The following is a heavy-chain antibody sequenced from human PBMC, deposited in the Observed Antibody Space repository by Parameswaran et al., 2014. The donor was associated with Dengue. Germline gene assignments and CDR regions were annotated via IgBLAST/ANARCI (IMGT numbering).Heavy chain of an antibody. CDR1: GGSISSGDYY. CDR3: ASNRGGCSGGSCYPSVDY. J-gene: IGHJ4*02. CDR2: IYYSGST. V-gene: IGHV4-30-4*01. Sequence: ASETLSLTFTVSGGSISSGDYYWSWIRQPPGKGLEWIGYIYYSGSTYYNPSLKSRVTISVDTSKNQFSLKLSSVTAADTAVYYCASNRGGCSGGSCYPSVDYWGQGTLVTVSS. D-gene: IGHD2-15*01.